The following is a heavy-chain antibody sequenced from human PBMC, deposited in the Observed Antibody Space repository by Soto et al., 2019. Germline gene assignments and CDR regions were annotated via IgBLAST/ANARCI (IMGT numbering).Heavy chain of an antibody. D-gene: IGHD1-26*01. J-gene: IGHJ3*02. Sequence: GGSLRLSCAASGFTFSSYSMYWVLQAPGKGLEWVSSISSSSSYIYYADSVKGRFTISRDNAKNSLYLQMNSLRAEDTAVYYCARYRRDAFDIRGQRTMVTVSS. CDR1: GFTFSSYS. V-gene: IGHV3-21*01. CDR2: ISSSSSYI. CDR3: ARYRRDAFDI.